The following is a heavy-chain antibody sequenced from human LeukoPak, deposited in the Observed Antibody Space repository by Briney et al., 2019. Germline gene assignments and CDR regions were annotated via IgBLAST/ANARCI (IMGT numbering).Heavy chain of an antibody. CDR1: GGSFSGYY. Sequence: PSETLSLTCAVYGGSFSGYYWSWIRQPPGKGLEWIGYIYYSGSTNYNPSLKSRVTISVDTSKNQFSLKLSSVTAADTAVYYCARYLSRSGKFDYWGQGTLVTVSS. J-gene: IGHJ4*02. CDR2: IYYSGST. V-gene: IGHV4-59*01. D-gene: IGHD3-10*01. CDR3: ARYLSRSGKFDY.